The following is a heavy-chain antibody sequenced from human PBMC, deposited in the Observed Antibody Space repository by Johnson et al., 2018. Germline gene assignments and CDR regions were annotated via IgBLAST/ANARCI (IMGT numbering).Heavy chain of an antibody. Sequence: QVQLVQSGAEVKKPGSSVKVSCKASGGTFSSYAISWVRQAPGQGLEWMGGIIPIFGTANYEQKFQGRVTITAYESTITAYMGLSSLRSEDTAVYYCAGDVVGATAQWAVYTWGQGTMVTVSS. CDR1: GGTFSSYA. CDR3: AGDVVGATAQWAVYT. V-gene: IGHV1-69*12. J-gene: IGHJ3*02. CDR2: IIPIFGTA. D-gene: IGHD1-26*01.